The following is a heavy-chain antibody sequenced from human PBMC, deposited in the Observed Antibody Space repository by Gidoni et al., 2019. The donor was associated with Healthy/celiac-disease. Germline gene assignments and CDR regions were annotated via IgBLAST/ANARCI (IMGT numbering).Heavy chain of an antibody. J-gene: IGHJ4*02. V-gene: IGHV3-21*01. Sequence: EVQLVESGGGLVKPGGSLRLSCAASGFTFSSYSMNWVRQAPGKGLEWVSSISSSSSYIYYADSVKGRFTISRDNAKNSLYLQMNSLRAEDTAVYYCAGGRVAGKYYFDYWGQGTLVTVSS. CDR3: AGGRVAGKYYFDY. CDR1: GFTFSSYS. CDR2: ISSSSSYI. D-gene: IGHD6-19*01.